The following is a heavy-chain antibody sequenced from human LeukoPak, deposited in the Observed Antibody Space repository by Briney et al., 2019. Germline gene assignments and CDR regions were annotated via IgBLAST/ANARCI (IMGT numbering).Heavy chain of an antibody. CDR2: IWYDGSNK. CDR3: AKDNEPYYYYMDV. V-gene: IGHV3-33*06. CDR1: GFTFSSYG. J-gene: IGHJ6*03. Sequence: GGSLRLSCAASGFTFSSYGMHWVRQAPGKGLEWVAVIWYDGSNKYYADSVKGRFTISRDNSKNTLYPQMNSLRAEDTAVYYCAKDNEPYYYYMDVWGKGTTVTVSS. D-gene: IGHD2-8*01.